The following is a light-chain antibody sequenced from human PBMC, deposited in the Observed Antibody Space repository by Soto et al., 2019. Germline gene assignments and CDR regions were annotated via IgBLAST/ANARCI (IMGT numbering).Light chain of an antibody. V-gene: IGLV2-8*01. J-gene: IGLJ3*02. CDR3: SSYAGSQTWV. CDR2: EVT. CDR1: GSDVGGYNY. Sequence: QPVLTQPPSASGSPGQSVTISCTGTGSDVGGYNYVSWYQQHPGKAPKLLIYEVTKWPSGVPDRFSGSKSGNTASLTVSGLQADDEADYYCSSYAGSQTWVFGGGTKVTVL.